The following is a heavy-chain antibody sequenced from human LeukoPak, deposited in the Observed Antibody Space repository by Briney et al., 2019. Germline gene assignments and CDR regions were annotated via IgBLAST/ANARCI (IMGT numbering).Heavy chain of an antibody. D-gene: IGHD1-26*01. V-gene: IGHV4-4*09. J-gene: IGHJ5*02. CDR1: GGSISGYY. Sequence: SEALSLICTVCGGSISGYYWSWIRQPPGQGLEWIAYIHSNGYTNYNPSLKSRVTISVDTSKNQFSLKVTSVTAADTAMYYCTKREGPMSGSYDYFDPWGQGTLVTVS. CDR2: IHSNGYT. CDR3: TKREGPMSGSYDYFDP.